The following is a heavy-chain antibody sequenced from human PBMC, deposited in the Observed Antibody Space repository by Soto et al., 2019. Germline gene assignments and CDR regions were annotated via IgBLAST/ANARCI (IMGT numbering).Heavy chain of an antibody. J-gene: IGHJ4*02. CDR2: INPSGSST. CDR1: GYTFTNDF. CDR3: ATRVGSVGVLDY. D-gene: IGHD1-26*01. Sequence: ASVKVSCKASGYTFTNDFMHWVRQAPGQGLEWMGIINPSGSSTTYAQKFQGRVTMTRDTSTSTLYMELRSLRSEDTAVYYCATRVGSVGVLDYWGLGISVTVSS. V-gene: IGHV1-46*01.